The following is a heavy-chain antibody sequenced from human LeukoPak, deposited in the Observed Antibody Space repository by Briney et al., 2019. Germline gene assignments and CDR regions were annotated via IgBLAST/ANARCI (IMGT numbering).Heavy chain of an antibody. Sequence: GGSLRLSCRASGFNFGGYAMSWLRQAPGKGLEWVGFIRSRVYGGTREYAASVKGRFTVSRDDSKRIAYLQMNSLKTEDTAMYYCTRGPNYYETSGSYDASDIWGQGTMVTVSS. J-gene: IGHJ3*02. CDR3: TRGPNYYETSGSYDASDI. V-gene: IGHV3-49*03. CDR1: GFNFGGYA. D-gene: IGHD3-22*01. CDR2: IRSRVYGGTR.